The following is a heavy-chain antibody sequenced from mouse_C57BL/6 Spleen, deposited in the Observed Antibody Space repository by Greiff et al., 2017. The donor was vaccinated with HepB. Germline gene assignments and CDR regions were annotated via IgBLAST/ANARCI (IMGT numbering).Heavy chain of an antibody. V-gene: IGHV14-4*01. D-gene: IGHD3-3*01. Sequence: VQLQQSGAELVRPGASVKLSCTASGFNIKDDYMHWVKQRPEQGLEWIGWLDPENGDTEYASKFQGKATITADTSSNTAYLQLSSLTSEDTAVYYCTTLRAPDYWGQGTTLTVSS. J-gene: IGHJ2*01. CDR2: LDPENGDT. CDR1: GFNIKDDY. CDR3: TTLRAPDY.